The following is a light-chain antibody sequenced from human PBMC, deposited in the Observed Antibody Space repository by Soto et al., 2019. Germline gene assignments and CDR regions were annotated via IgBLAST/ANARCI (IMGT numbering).Light chain of an antibody. J-gene: IGKJ3*01. V-gene: IGKV3-11*01. CDR2: DAS. CDR1: QSVSSY. CDR3: QQCSKCLFP. Sequence: EIVLTQSPATLSLSPGERATLSCRASQSVSSYLAWYQQNTGQAPRLLIYDASNMATGIPARFSGSGSGTDVTLTISSLEPEDFAIYYCQQCSKCLFPFGPGTQVDIK.